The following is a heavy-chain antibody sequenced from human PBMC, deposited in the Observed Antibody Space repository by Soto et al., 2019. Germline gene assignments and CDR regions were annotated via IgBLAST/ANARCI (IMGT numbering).Heavy chain of an antibody. CDR3: AKDARWLHPYYYYGMDV. J-gene: IGHJ6*02. V-gene: IGHV3-30*18. D-gene: IGHD5-12*01. Sequence: QVQLVESGGGVVQPGRSLRLSCAASGFTFSSYGMHWVRQAPGKGLEWVAVISCDGSNKYYADSVKGRFTISRDNSKNTLYLQMNSLRAEDTAVYYCAKDARWLHPYYYYGMDVWGQGTTVTVSS. CDR1: GFTFSSYG. CDR2: ISCDGSNK.